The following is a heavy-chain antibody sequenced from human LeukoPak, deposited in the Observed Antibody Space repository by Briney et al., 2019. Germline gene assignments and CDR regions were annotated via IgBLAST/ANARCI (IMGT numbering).Heavy chain of an antibody. CDR3: AREGTGASRWFDP. CDR2: IHYTGNT. V-gene: IGHV4-59*01. J-gene: IGHJ5*02. CDR1: GGSISTYY. D-gene: IGHD1-26*01. Sequence: SETLSLTCALPGGSISTYYWSWIRQPPGKGLEWIGYIHYTGNTNYNPSLKSRVTISLDTSKNQFSLKLSSVTAADTAVYYCAREGTGASRWFDPWGQGTLVTVSS.